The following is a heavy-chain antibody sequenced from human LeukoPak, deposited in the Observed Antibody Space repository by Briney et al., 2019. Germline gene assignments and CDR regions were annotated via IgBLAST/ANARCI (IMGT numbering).Heavy chain of an antibody. CDR3: TRSDYYDREAFDI. D-gene: IGHD3-22*01. CDR2: IRSKANSYAT. CDR1: GFTFSGSA. Sequence: GGSLRLSCAASGFTFSGSAMHWVRQASGKGLEWVGRIRSKANSYATAYAASVNGRFTISRDDSKNTAYLQMNSLKTEDTAVYYCTRSDYYDREAFDIWGQGTMVTVSS. J-gene: IGHJ3*02. V-gene: IGHV3-73*01.